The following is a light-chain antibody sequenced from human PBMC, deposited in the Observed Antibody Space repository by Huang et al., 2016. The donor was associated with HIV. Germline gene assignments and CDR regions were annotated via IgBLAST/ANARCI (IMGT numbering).Light chain of an antibody. J-gene: IGKJ2*01. CDR2: GTS. Sequence: DIQMTQSPSSLSASVGDTVIITCRASPNISKYLNWYQQVPGRAPKLLIYGTSNFQRGVSLMRFSGRASGTDFTLTITSLQPEDAATYFCQQSYGIPRTFGLGT. CDR3: QQSYGIPRT. CDR1: PNISKY. V-gene: IGKV1-39*01.